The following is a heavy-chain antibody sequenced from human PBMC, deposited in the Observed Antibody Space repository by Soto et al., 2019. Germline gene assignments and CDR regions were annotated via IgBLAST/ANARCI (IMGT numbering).Heavy chain of an antibody. CDR3: ATDRGFGHASVPYS. Sequence: QAQLVESGGGVVQPGRSLRLSCAASGFTVSSYGMHWARQAPGTGLEWVAVISYDGSLQHYADSVKGRFTISRDNYKNMLILQMNSLRAEDTAVYYCATDRGFGHASVPYSWGPGTLVSVSS. CDR2: ISYDGSLQ. V-gene: IGHV3-30*03. D-gene: IGHD3-10*01. CDR1: GFTVSSYG. J-gene: IGHJ4*02.